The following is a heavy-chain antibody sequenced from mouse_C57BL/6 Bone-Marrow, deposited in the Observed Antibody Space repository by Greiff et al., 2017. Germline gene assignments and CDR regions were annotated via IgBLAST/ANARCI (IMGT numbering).Heavy chain of an antibody. J-gene: IGHJ3*01. D-gene: IGHD1-1*01. CDR2: INPNNGGT. V-gene: IGHV1-18*01. CDR3: ARPSYGFAY. CDR1: GYTFTDYN. Sequence: VQLKQSGPELVKPGASVKIPCKASGYTFTDYNMDWVKQSHGKSLEWIGDINPNNGGTIYNQKFKGKATLTVDKSSSTAYMELRSLTSEDTAVYYCARPSYGFAYWGQGTPVTVSA.